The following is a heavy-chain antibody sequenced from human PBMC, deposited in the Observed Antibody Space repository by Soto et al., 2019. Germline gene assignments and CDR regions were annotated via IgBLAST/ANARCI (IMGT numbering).Heavy chain of an antibody. J-gene: IGHJ5*02. CDR2: IYYSGST. Sequence: SSETLSLTCTVSGGSISSSSYYWGWIRQPPGKGLEWIGSIYYSGSTYYNPSLKSRVTISVDTSKNQFSLKLSSVTAADTAVYYCARHRVYYDSKHNWFDPWGQGTLVTVSS. CDR3: ARHRVYYDSKHNWFDP. V-gene: IGHV4-39*01. D-gene: IGHD3-22*01. CDR1: GGSISSSSYY.